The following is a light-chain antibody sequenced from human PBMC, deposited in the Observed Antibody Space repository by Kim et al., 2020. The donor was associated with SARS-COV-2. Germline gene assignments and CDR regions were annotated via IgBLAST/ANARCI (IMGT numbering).Light chain of an antibody. CDR3: QQYESHPFT. V-gene: IGKV1-16*02. CDR2: AAS. Sequence: ASIGDRVTITCRASQGIGSYLAWFQQKPGKAPKSLINAASSLQVGVPSKFRGSGFGTDFTLTINSLQPEDFGTYYCQQYESHPFTFGQGTRLEIK. J-gene: IGKJ5*01. CDR1: QGIGSY.